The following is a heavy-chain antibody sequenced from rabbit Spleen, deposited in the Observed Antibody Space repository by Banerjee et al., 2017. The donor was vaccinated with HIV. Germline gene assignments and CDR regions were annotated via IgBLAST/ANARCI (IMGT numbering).Heavy chain of an antibody. D-gene: IGHD4-1*01. V-gene: IGHV1S47*01. Sequence: QEQLKETGGGLVQPGGSLTLSCKASGFDLSSYGVSWVRQAPGKGLEWIGYIDPVFGITYYANWVNGRFTISSHSAQNTLFLQLNSLTAADTATYFCVREVAAKFALWGPGTLVTVS. J-gene: IGHJ4*01. CDR1: GFDLSSYG. CDR2: IDPVFGIT. CDR3: VREVAAKFAL.